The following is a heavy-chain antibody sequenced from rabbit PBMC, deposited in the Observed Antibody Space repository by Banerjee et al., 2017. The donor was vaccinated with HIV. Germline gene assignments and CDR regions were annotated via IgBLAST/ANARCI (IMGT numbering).Heavy chain of an antibody. CDR1: GFDFSSNA. Sequence: QEQLVESGGGLVQPEGSLTLTCKASGFDFSSNAMCWVRQAPGKGPEWIACIYNGDGSTYYASWVNGRFTISSHNAQNTLYLQLNSLTAADTATYFCARGPGYAGDGVATYFNLWGPGTLVTVS. D-gene: IGHD4-2*01. CDR3: ARGPGYAGDGVATYFNL. J-gene: IGHJ4*01. V-gene: IGHV1S47*01. CDR2: IYNGDGST.